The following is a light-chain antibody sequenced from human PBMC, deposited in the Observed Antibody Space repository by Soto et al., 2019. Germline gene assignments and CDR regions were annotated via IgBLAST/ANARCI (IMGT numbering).Light chain of an antibody. J-gene: IGKJ1*01. CDR1: QSISSY. Sequence: DIQMTQSPSSLSSSVGDRVTIACRASQSISSYLNWYQQKPGKAPKLLIYAASSLQSGVPSRFSGSGSGTDFTLTISSLQPEDFETYYCQQSYSTPTAFGQGTKVDIX. CDR2: AAS. CDR3: QQSYSTPTA. V-gene: IGKV1-39*01.